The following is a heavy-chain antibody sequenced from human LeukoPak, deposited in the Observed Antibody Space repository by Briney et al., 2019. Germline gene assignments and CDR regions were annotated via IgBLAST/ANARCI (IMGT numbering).Heavy chain of an antibody. Sequence: KTGGSLRLSCAASGFTFSDYYMSWIRKAPGKGLEWVSYISGSGSSIYYADSVKGRFTISRDHAKNSLYLQMNSLRGEDTAVYYCARETFGVTIVRYHFYMDVRGTGTTVIVSS. V-gene: IGHV3-11*01. CDR1: GFTFSDYY. CDR3: ARETFGVTIVRYHFYMDV. CDR2: ISGSGSSI. J-gene: IGHJ6*03. D-gene: IGHD3-3*01.